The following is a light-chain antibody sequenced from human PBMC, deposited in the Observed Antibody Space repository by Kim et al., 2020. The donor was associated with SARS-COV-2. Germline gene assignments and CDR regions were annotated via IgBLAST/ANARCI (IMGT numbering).Light chain of an antibody. Sequence: DIQMTQSPSFVSASVGDRVTITCRASQDISKWLAWYQQKPGKAPKLLIYAASSLQSEVPSRFSGSGSGTDFTLTISSLQAEDFATYYCQQANSFPLTFGGGTKVDIK. CDR2: AAS. J-gene: IGKJ4*01. CDR1: QDISKW. CDR3: QQANSFPLT. V-gene: IGKV1-12*01.